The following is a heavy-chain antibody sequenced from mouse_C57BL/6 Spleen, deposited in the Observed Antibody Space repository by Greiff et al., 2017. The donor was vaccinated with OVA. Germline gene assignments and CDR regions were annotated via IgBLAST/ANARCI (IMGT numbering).Heavy chain of an antibody. CDR3: ARREHYGSPYWYFDV. J-gene: IGHJ1*03. Sequence: VQLQQPGAELVRPGTSVKLSCKASGYTFTSYWMHWVKQRPGQGLEWIGVIDPSDSYTNYNQKFKGKATLTVDTSSSTAYMQLSSLTSEDSAVYYCARREHYGSPYWYFDVWGTGTTVTVSS. D-gene: IGHD1-1*01. CDR1: GYTFTSYW. V-gene: IGHV1-59*01. CDR2: IDPSDSYT.